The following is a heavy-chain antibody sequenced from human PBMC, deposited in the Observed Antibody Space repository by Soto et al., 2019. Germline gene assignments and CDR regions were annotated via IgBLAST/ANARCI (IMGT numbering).Heavy chain of an antibody. CDR3: ARDLVVVPAGNEIEF. D-gene: IGHD2-2*01. Sequence: EVQLVESGGGLVQPGGSLRLSCAASGFTFSSYWMSWVRQAPGKGLEWVAKIKYDGIEKYYVDSVKGRFTIYRDTPNNSVYLQMNSLRADDPAVYYCARDLVVVPAGNEIEFWGQGTLVIVSS. CDR2: IKYDGIEK. J-gene: IGHJ4*02. CDR1: GFTFSSYW. V-gene: IGHV3-7*04.